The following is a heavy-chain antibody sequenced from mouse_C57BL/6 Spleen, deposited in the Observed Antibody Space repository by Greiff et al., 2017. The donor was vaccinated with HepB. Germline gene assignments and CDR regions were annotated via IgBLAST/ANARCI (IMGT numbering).Heavy chain of an antibody. Sequence: QVQLQQPGAELVRPGSSVKLSCKASGYTFTSYWMHWVKQRPIQGLEWIGNIDPSDSETHYNQKFKDKATLTVDKSSSTAYMHLSSLTSEDSAVYYCARYGYTYYFDYWGQGTTLTVSS. J-gene: IGHJ2*01. V-gene: IGHV1-52*01. D-gene: IGHD2-2*01. CDR1: GYTFTSYW. CDR2: IDPSDSET. CDR3: ARYGYTYYFDY.